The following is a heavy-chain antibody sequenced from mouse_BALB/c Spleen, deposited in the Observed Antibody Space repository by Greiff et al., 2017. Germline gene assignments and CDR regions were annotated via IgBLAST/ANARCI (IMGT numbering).Heavy chain of an antibody. CDR2: ISNGGGST. D-gene: IGHD2-10*01. CDR3: ARAAYYGNYDY. Sequence: EVQLQESGGGLVQPGGSLKLSCAASGFTFSSYTMSWVRQTPEKRLEWVAYISNGGGSTYYPDSVKGRFTISRDNAKNTLYLQMSSLKSEDTAMYYCARAAYYGNYDYWGQGTTLTVSS. V-gene: IGHV5-12-2*01. CDR1: GFTFSSYT. J-gene: IGHJ2*01.